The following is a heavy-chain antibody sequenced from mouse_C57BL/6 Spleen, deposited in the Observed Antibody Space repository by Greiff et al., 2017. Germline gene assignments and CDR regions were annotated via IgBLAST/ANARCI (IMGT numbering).Heavy chain of an antibody. Sequence: VKLQQSGAELVRPGASVTLSCKASGYTFTDYEMHWVKQTPVHGLEWIGAIDPETGGTAYNQKFKGKAILTADKSSSTAYMELRSLTSEDSAVYYCTKTAQAAWFAYWGQGTLVTVSA. CDR3: TKTAQAAWFAY. CDR1: GYTFTDYE. J-gene: IGHJ3*01. V-gene: IGHV1-15*01. CDR2: IDPETGGT. D-gene: IGHD3-2*02.